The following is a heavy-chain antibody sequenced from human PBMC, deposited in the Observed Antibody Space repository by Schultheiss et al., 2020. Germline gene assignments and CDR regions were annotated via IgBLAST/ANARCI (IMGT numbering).Heavy chain of an antibody. CDR2: IYPGDSDT. D-gene: IGHD2-15*01. J-gene: IGHJ4*02. Sequence: GESLKIPCKGSGYSFTSYWIGWVRQMPGKGLEWMGIIYPGDSDTRYSPSFQGQVTISADKSISTAYLQWSSLKASDTAMYYCARLGVGYCSGGSCPGTFFDYWGQGTLVTVSS. V-gene: IGHV5-51*01. CDR1: GYSFTSYW. CDR3: ARLGVGYCSGGSCPGTFFDY.